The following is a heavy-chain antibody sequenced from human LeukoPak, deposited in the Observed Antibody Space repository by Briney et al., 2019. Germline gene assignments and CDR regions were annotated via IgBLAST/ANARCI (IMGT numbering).Heavy chain of an antibody. CDR2: TYYSGNT. D-gene: IGHD5-18*01. CDR3: ARGYSYGSYYFDN. Sequence: SLSLTCTVSGGSISSYYWSWVPQPPGMGREWIGYTYYSGNTNYTPSLKSRVTISVDTSKNQYSLKLSSVTAAATAIYYCARGYSYGSYYFDNWGQGTLVT. J-gene: IGHJ4*02. CDR1: GGSISSYY. V-gene: IGHV4-59*01.